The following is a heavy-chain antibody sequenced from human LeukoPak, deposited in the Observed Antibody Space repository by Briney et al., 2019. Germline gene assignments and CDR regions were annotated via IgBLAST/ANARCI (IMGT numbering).Heavy chain of an antibody. V-gene: IGHV3-23*01. D-gene: IGHD6-6*01. CDR3: AAQSARPQNYFDY. CDR2: ISGSGGST. J-gene: IGHJ4*02. CDR1: GFTFSSYA. Sequence: GGSLRLSCAASGFTFSSYAMSWVRQAPGEGMEWVSAISGSGGSTYYADSVKGRFTISRDNSKNTLYLQMNSLRAEDTAVYYCAAQSARPQNYFDYWGQGTLVTVSS.